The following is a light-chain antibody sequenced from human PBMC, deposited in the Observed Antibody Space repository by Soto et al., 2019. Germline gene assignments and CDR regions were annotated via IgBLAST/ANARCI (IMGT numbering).Light chain of an antibody. Sequence: DIVLTQSPGALSLSPGERATLSCRASQSVSSSFLAWYQQKPGQAPSLLIYGASSSATGIPNRFSGSGSGTYFTVIISSLEPDDFALYYCQQYDSSPRTFGQGTKVEIK. V-gene: IGKV3-20*01. J-gene: IGKJ1*01. CDR3: QQYDSSPRT. CDR2: GAS. CDR1: QSVSSSF.